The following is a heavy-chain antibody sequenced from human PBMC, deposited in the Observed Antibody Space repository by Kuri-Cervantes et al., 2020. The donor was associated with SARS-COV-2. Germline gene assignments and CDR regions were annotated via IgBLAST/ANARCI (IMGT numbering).Heavy chain of an antibody. Sequence: GGSLRLSCKASGYTFTSYYMHWVRQAPGQGLEWMGIINPSGGSTSYAQKFQGRVTMTRDTSTSTVYMELSSLRSEDTAAYYCAREWFERYYYGMDVWGQGTTVTVSS. D-gene: IGHD3-10*01. CDR2: INPSGGST. CDR1: GYTFTSYY. J-gene: IGHJ6*02. V-gene: IGHV1-46*01. CDR3: AREWFERYYYGMDV.